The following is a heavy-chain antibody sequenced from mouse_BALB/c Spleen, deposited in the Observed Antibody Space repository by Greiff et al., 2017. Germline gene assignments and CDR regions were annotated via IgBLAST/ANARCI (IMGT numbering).Heavy chain of an antibody. CDR1: GFDFSRYW. CDR3: ARRDGNYVNFDV. Sequence: EVQLVESGGGLVQPGGSLKLSCAASGFDFSRYWMSWVRQAPGKGLEWIGEINPDSSTINYTPSLKDKFIISRDNAKNTLYLQMSTVRSEDTALYYCARRDGNYVNFDVWGAGTTVTVSS. J-gene: IGHJ1*01. V-gene: IGHV4-1*02. CDR2: INPDSSTI. D-gene: IGHD2-1*01.